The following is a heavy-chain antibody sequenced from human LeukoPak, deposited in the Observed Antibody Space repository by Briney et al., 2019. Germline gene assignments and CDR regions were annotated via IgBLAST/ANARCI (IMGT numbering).Heavy chain of an antibody. J-gene: IGHJ5*02. CDR1: GGSISSYY. Sequence: SETLSLTCTVSGGSISSYYWSWIRQPPGKGLEWIGYIYYSGSTNYNPSLKSRVTISVDTSKNQFSLKLSPVTAADTAVYYCARSRRGSGWYSGWFDPWGQGTLVTVSS. CDR2: IYYSGST. CDR3: ARSRRGSGWYSGWFDP. D-gene: IGHD6-19*01. V-gene: IGHV4-59*01.